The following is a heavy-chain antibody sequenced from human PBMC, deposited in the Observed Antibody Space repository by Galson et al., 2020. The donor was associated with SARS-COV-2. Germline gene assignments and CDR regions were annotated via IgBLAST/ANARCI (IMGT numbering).Heavy chain of an antibody. J-gene: IGHJ6*02. Sequence: PGGSLRLSCAASGFTFSSYAMHWVRQAPGKGLEWVAVISYDGSNKYYADSVKGRFTISRDNSKNTLYLQMNSLRAEDTAVYYCARERLPIRYFDWLPETYYYGMDVWGQGTTVTVSS. CDR1: GFTFSSYA. V-gene: IGHV3-30-3*01. D-gene: IGHD3-9*01. CDR2: ISYDGSNK. CDR3: ARERLPIRYFDWLPETYYYGMDV.